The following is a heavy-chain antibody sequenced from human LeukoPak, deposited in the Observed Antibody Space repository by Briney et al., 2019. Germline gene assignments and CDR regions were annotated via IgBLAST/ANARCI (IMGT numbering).Heavy chain of an antibody. J-gene: IGHJ4*02. CDR1: GGSISSYY. CDR2: IYYSGST. Sequence: PSETLSLTCTVSGGSISSYYWSWLRQPPGKGLEWIGYIYYSGSTNYNPSLKSRVTISVDTSKNQFSLKLSSVTAADTAVYYCARYWSGYDYSFDYWGQGTLVTVSS. V-gene: IGHV4-59*01. CDR3: ARYWSGYDYSFDY. D-gene: IGHD5-12*01.